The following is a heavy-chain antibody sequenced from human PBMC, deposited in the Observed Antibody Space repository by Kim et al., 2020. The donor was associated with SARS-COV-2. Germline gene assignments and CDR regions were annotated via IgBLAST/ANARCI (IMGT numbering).Heavy chain of an antibody. D-gene: IGHD5-12*01. J-gene: IGHJ4*01. CDR2: INGRGDET. V-gene: IGHV3-23*01. CDR1: GFTFSTYA. CDR3: AKDRITVLMATAFDF. Sequence: GGSLRLSCAASGFTFSTYAMNWIRQAPGKGLEWVSSINGRGDETNYADSVKGRFTISRDNSKNALFLQMNSLTAEDTAVYFCAKDRITVLMATAFDFWG.